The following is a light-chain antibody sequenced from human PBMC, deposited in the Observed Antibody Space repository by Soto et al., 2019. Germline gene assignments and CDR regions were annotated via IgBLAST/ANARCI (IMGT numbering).Light chain of an antibody. CDR3: QQENSCPRT. V-gene: IGKV1-12*01. CDR1: QAIGYW. CDR2: PAS. Sequence: DIQMTQSPSSVSASVGDRVTITCRASQAIGYWLAWYQQKPGKAPKRLIYPASNLQSGVPSRFSGSGSGTDFTLTISSLQPEDFAIYYCQQENSCPRTFGGGTKVEIK. J-gene: IGKJ4*01.